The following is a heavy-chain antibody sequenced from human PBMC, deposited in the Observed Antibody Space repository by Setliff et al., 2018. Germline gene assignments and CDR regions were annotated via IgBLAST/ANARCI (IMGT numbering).Heavy chain of an antibody. CDR1: GGSISSGSYY. CDR3: ARGFYYYYYYYMDV. V-gene: IGHV4-61*09. Sequence: SETLSLTCTVSGGSISSGSYYWSWIRQPAGKGLGWIGHIYTSGSTNYNPSLKSRVTISVDTSKNQFSLKLSSVTAADTAVYYCARGFYYYYYYYMDVWGKGTTVTVSS. CDR2: IYTSGST. J-gene: IGHJ6*03.